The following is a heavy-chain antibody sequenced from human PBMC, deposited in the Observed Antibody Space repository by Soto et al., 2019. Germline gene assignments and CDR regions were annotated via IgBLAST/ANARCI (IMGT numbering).Heavy chain of an antibody. J-gene: IGHJ6*02. D-gene: IGHD6-13*01. CDR3: GNHIATSATYFYGMDV. CDR2: IFSSGST. CDR1: GGSINTFY. V-gene: IGHV4-4*07. Sequence: SETLSLTCTVSGGSINTFYWSWVRQPAGKGLEWIGRIFSSGSTSFNPSLESRVAMSVDTSKSQFSLKMSSVTAADTAVYYCGNHIATSATYFYGMDVWVQGTTVTVSS.